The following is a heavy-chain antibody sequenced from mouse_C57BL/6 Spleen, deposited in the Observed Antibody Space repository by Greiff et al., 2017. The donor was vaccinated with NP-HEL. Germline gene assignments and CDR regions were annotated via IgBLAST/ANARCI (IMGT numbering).Heavy chain of an antibody. CDR2: IYPGSGST. Sequence: VQLQQSGAELVKPGASVKMSCKASGYTFTSYWITWVKQRPGQGLEWIGDIYPGSGSTNYNEKFKSKATLTVDTSSSTAYMQLSSLTSEDSAVYYCARSPLRIYAMDYWGQGTSVTVSS. CDR1: GYTFTSYW. J-gene: IGHJ4*01. V-gene: IGHV1-55*01. D-gene: IGHD2-4*01. CDR3: ARSPLRIYAMDY.